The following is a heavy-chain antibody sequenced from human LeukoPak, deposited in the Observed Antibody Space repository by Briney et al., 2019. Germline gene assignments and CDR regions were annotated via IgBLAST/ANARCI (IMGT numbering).Heavy chain of an antibody. J-gene: IGHJ3*02. Sequence: GGSLRLSCAASGFTFISYWMTWVRQAPGKGLEWVANINQDGSEKYYVDSVKGRFTVSRDNAENSLYLQMNSLRPEDTSVYYCARTDSSWYLGAFDIWGQGTMVTVSS. CDR1: GFTFISYW. CDR2: INQDGSEK. V-gene: IGHV3-7*04. D-gene: IGHD6-13*01. CDR3: ARTDSSWYLGAFDI.